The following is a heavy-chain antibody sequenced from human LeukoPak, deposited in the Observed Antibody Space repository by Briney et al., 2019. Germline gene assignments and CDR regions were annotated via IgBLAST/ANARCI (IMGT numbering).Heavy chain of an antibody. D-gene: IGHD1-26*01. CDR2: ISSSGSTI. V-gene: IGHV3-48*03. J-gene: IGHJ4*02. Sequence: GGSLRLSCAASGFTFSSYEMNWVRQAPGKGLEWVSYISSSGSTIYYADSVKGRFTISRDNAKNSLYLQMNSLRAEDTAVYYCARVCSGSDYFDYWGQGTLVTVSS. CDR3: ARVCSGSDYFDY. CDR1: GFTFSSYE.